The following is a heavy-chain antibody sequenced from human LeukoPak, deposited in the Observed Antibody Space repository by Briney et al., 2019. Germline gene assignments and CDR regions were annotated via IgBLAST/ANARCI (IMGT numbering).Heavy chain of an antibody. D-gene: IGHD3-3*01. CDR3: ARGPLRSGYYRPNWFDP. J-gene: IGHJ5*02. Sequence: SETLSLTCAVYGGSFSGYYWSWLRQPPGKGLEWIGEINHSGSTNYNPSLKSRVTISVDTSKNQFSLKLSSVTAADTAVYYCARGPLRSGYYRPNWFDPWGQGTLVTVSS. CDR2: INHSGST. CDR1: GGSFSGYY. V-gene: IGHV4-34*01.